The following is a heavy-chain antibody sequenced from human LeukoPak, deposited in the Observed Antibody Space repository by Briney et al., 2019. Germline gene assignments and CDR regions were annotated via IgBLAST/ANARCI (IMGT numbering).Heavy chain of an antibody. CDR3: ASYTTWESRGWFDP. CDR2: IYYSGNT. D-gene: IGHD1-26*01. V-gene: IGHV4-39*01. Sequence: SETLSLTCTVSGGSIRTTSHYWAWIRQPPGKGLEWIGSIYYSGNTYYNPSLKSRVTISVDTSRNQISLKLSSVTAADTAVYYCASYTTWESRGWFDPWGQGTLVAVSS. CDR1: GGSIRTTSHY. J-gene: IGHJ5*02.